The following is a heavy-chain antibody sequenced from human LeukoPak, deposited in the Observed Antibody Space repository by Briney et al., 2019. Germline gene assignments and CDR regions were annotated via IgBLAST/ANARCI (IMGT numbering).Heavy chain of an antibody. Sequence: GGSLRLSCAASGFTFSTYSMNWVRQGPGKGLEWVSYISSSSSTIYYADSVKGLFTISRDNAKNSLYLQMNSLRAEDTAVYYCARSVAASRDYWGQGTLVTVSS. CDR1: GFTFSTYS. CDR3: ARSVAASRDY. D-gene: IGHD2-15*01. J-gene: IGHJ4*02. CDR2: ISSSSSTI. V-gene: IGHV3-48*01.